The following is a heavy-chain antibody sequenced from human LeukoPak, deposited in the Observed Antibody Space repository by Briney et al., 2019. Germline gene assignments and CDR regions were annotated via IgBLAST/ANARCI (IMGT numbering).Heavy chain of an antibody. CDR3: ARHEAQMGELSPQSAFDI. CDR2: ISGSGGST. CDR1: GFTFSSYA. J-gene: IGHJ3*02. D-gene: IGHD3-16*02. Sequence: GGSLRLSCAASGFTFSSYAMSWVRQAPGKGLEWVSVISGSGGSTYHADSVKGRFTISRDNSKNTLYLQMNSLRDEDTAVYYCARHEAQMGELSPQSAFDIWGQGTMVTVSS. V-gene: IGHV3-23*01.